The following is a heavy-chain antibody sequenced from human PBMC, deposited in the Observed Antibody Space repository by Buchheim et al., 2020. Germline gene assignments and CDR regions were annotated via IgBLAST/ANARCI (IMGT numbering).Heavy chain of an antibody. CDR2: ISSSSSTI. V-gene: IGHV3-48*04. D-gene: IGHD4-17*01. CDR3: ARRDVRSYYYYGMDV. CDR1: GFTFSSYS. J-gene: IGHJ6*02. Sequence: EVQLVESGGGLVQPGGSLRLSCAASGFTFSSYSMNWVRQAPGKGLEWVSYISSSSSTIYYADSVKGRFTISGDNAKKPLYLQMNSLRAADTAVYYCARRDVRSYYYYGMDVWGQGTT.